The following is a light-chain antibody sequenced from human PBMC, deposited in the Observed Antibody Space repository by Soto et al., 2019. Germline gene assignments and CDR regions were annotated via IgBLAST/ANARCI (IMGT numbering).Light chain of an antibody. J-gene: IGKJ1*01. CDR2: DAS. CDR3: QQRSNWRRT. Sequence: EIVLTQSPATLSLSPGERATLSCRASQSVTRYLAWYQQRPGQAPRLLIYDASNRATGIPARFSGSGSGTDFTLTISSLEPEDFAVYYCQQRSNWRRTFGQGTKVDIK. CDR1: QSVTRY. V-gene: IGKV3-11*01.